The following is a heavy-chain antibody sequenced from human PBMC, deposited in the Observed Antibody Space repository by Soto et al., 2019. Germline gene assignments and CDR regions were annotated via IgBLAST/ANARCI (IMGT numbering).Heavy chain of an antibody. Sequence: QVQLVQSGAEVKKPGASVKVSCQASGYTFTSYGISWVRQAPGQGLEWMGWISAYNGNTKYAQKLQGRVTMTTDTSTSTAYMELRSLRSDDTAVYYCARDLGDYDYGGRIYYVDYWGQGTLVTVSS. CDR3: ARDLGDYDYGGRIYYVDY. D-gene: IGHD4-17*01. V-gene: IGHV1-18*01. CDR2: ISAYNGNT. J-gene: IGHJ4*02. CDR1: GYTFTSYG.